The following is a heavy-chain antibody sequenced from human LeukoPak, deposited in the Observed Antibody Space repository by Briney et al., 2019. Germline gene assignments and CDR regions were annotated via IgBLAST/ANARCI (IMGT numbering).Heavy chain of an antibody. CDR1: GGSISSYY. J-gene: IGHJ4*02. Sequence: PSETLSLTCTVSGGSISSYYWSWIRQPPGKGLEWIGYIYYSGSTNYNPSLKSRVTISVDTSKNQFSLKLSSVTAADTAVYYCARGGTESYYDSSGYYIFDYWGQGTLVTVSS. D-gene: IGHD3-22*01. V-gene: IGHV4-59*01. CDR3: ARGGTESYYDSSGYYIFDY. CDR2: IYYSGST.